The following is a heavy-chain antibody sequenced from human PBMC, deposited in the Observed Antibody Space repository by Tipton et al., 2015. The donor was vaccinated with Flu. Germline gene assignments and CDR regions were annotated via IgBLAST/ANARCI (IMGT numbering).Heavy chain of an antibody. CDR1: GGSFSGYY. D-gene: IGHD3-10*01. CDR3: ARGFDYYGSGSYYSYYYGMDV. Sequence: TLSLTCAVYGGSFSGYYWSWIRQPPGKGLEWIGEINHSGSTNYNPSLKSRVTISVDTSKNQFSLKLSSVTAADTAVYYCARGFDYYGSGSYYSYYYGMDVWGQGTTVTVSS. CDR2: INHSGST. V-gene: IGHV4-34*01. J-gene: IGHJ6*02.